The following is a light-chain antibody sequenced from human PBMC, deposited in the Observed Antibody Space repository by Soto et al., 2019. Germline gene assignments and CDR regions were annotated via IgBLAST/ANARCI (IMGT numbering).Light chain of an antibody. J-gene: IGLJ3*02. Sequence: QSALTQPASVSGSPGQSINISCTGTSSDVGGYNFVSWYQQYPGKAPKLIIYEVDSRPSGVSNRFSGSKSGNTASLTISGLRAEDEADYYCSSWTSRTTQVLGGGTKLTVL. V-gene: IGLV2-14*01. CDR1: SSDVGGYNF. CDR3: SSWTSRTTQV. CDR2: EVD.